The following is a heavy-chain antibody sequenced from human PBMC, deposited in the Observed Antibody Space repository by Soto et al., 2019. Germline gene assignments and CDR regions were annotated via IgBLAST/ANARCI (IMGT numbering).Heavy chain of an antibody. CDR2: INHSGST. Sequence: SETLSLTCAVYGGSFSGCYWSWIRQPPGKGLEWIGEINHSGSTNYNPSLKSRVTISVDTSKNQFSLKLSSVTAADTAVYYCARDYYDRKGYYYGMDVWGQGXTVTVYS. D-gene: IGHD3-22*01. CDR1: GGSFSGCY. J-gene: IGHJ6*02. CDR3: ARDYYDRKGYYYGMDV. V-gene: IGHV4-34*01.